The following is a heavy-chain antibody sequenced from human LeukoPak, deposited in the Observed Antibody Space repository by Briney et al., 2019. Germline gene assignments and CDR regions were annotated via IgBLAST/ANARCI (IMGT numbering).Heavy chain of an antibody. CDR2: IYYSGST. CDR1: GGSISSSSYY. CDR3: ARHGYGSLPPLDY. J-gene: IGHJ4*02. D-gene: IGHD5-18*01. Sequence: SETLSLTCTVSGGSISSSSYYWGWIRQPPGRGLEWIGSIYYSGSTYYNPSLKSRVTISVDTSKNQFSLKLSSVTAADTAVYYCARHGYGSLPPLDYWGQGTLVTVSS. V-gene: IGHV4-39*01.